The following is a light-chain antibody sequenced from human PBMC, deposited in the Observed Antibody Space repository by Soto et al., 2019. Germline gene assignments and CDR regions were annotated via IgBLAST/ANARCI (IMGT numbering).Light chain of an antibody. V-gene: IGKV3-20*01. Sequence: EIVLTQSPGTLSLSPGERATLSCRAIQRVSSKYLALYQQKPGQAPRLLMYGVSSRDTGIPDRFSGSGSGTDCTLTISRLEPEDLAVYYFLQYSSSPWKFGQGTKGEIK. J-gene: IGKJ1*01. CDR3: LQYSSSPWK. CDR2: GVS. CDR1: QRVSSKY.